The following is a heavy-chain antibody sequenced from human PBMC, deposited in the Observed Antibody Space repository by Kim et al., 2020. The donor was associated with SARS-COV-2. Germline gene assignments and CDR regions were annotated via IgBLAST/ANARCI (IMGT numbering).Heavy chain of an antibody. V-gene: IGHV1-69*13. CDR1: GGTFSSYA. CDR3: ASSITMVRGAQPYGMDV. CDR2: IIPIFGTA. Sequence: SVKVSCKASGGTFSSYAISCVRQAPGQGLEWMGGIIPIFGTANYAQKFQGRVTITADESTSTAYMELSSLRSEDTAVYYCASSITMVRGAQPYGMDVWGQGTTVTVSS. J-gene: IGHJ6*02. D-gene: IGHD3-10*01.